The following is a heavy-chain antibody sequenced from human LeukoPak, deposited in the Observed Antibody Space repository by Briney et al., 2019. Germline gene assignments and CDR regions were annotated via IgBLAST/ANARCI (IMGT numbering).Heavy chain of an antibody. Sequence: SVKVSCKASGGTFSSYAISWVRQAPGQGLEWMGGIIPIFGTANYAQKFQGRVTITADESTSTAYMELSSQRSEDTAVYYCARGTLNLAARPDLDYYYYYYMDVWGKGTTVTVSS. CDR1: GGTFSSYA. J-gene: IGHJ6*03. V-gene: IGHV1-69*13. D-gene: IGHD6-6*01. CDR2: IIPIFGTA. CDR3: ARGTLNLAARPDLDYYYYYYMDV.